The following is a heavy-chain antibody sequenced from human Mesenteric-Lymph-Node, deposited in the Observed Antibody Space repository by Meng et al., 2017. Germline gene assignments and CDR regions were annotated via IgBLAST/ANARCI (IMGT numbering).Heavy chain of an antibody. J-gene: IGHJ5*02. V-gene: IGHV1-2*02. Sequence: ASVKVSCKASGYTFTGYYMHWVRQAPGQGLEWMGWINHNSGGTNYAQKFQGRVTMTGDTSISTAYMELSRLRSDDTAVYYCARDLYYYDSSGYYYNWFDPWGQGTLVTVSS. D-gene: IGHD3-22*01. CDR2: INHNSGGT. CDR1: GYTFTGYY. CDR3: ARDLYYYDSSGYYYNWFDP.